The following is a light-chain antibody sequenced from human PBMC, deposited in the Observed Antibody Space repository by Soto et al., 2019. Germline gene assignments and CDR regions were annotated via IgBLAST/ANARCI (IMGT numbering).Light chain of an antibody. V-gene: IGKV3-20*01. CDR3: QQYTGPPTT. J-gene: IGKJ5*01. CDR1: QTVSSNY. Sequence: EIILTQSPDTLSLSPGERATLSCRASQTVSSNYLAWCQQRPGQAPRLLIYGASTRAAGIPDRFSGSGSGTDFTLTITRLEHEDSAVYFCQQYTGPPTTFGQGTRLEI. CDR2: GAS.